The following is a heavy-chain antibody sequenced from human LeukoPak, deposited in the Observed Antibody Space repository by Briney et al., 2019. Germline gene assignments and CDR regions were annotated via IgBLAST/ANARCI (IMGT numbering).Heavy chain of an antibody. Sequence: SETLSLTCTVSGGSISSYYWSWIRQPPGKGLEWVGYIYYSGSTNYNPSLKRRVTISVDTSKNQFSLKLSSVTAADTAVYYCARDGASSSWYSPHYFDYWGQGTLVTVSS. D-gene: IGHD6-13*01. V-gene: IGHV4-59*01. CDR3: ARDGASSSWYSPHYFDY. J-gene: IGHJ4*02. CDR1: GGSISSYY. CDR2: IYYSGST.